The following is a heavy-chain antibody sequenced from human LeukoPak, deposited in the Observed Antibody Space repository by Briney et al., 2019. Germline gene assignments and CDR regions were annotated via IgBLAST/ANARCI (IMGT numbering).Heavy chain of an antibody. CDR1: GGTFSSYA. V-gene: IGHV1-69*13. J-gene: IGHJ4*02. CDR3: ARAAENYYDSSGYPFDY. CDR2: IIPIFGTA. Sequence: GASVKVSCKASGGTFSSYAISWVRQAPGQGLEWMGGIIPIFGTANYAQKFLGRVTITADESTSTAYMELSSLRSEDTAVYYCARAAENYYDSSGYPFDYWGQGTLVTVSS. D-gene: IGHD3-22*01.